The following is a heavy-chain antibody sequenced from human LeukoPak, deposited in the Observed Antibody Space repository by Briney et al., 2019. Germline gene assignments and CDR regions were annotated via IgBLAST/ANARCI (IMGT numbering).Heavy chain of an antibody. V-gene: IGHV4-39*07. CDR2: IYYSGST. D-gene: IGHD6-19*01. Sequence: SETLSLTCTVSGGSISSSSYYWGWIRQPPGKGLEWIGSIYYSGSTYYNPSLKSRVTISVDTSKNQFSLKLSSVTAADTAVYYCARGQFYYYYMDVWGKGTTVTVSS. J-gene: IGHJ6*03. CDR1: GGSISSSSYY. CDR3: ARGQFYYYYMDV.